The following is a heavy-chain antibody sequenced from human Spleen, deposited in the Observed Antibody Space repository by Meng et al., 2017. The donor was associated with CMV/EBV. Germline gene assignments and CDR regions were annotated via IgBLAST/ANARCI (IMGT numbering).Heavy chain of an antibody. J-gene: IGHJ4*02. Sequence: QVPVHLGGAGSLRPSGTLSLTCAVYGGSFSGYYWSWIRQPSGKGLEWIGEINHSGSTNYNPSLKSRVTISVDTSKNQFSLKLSSVTAADTAVYYCARAYYYDSSGYMDYWGQGTLVTVSS. D-gene: IGHD3-22*01. V-gene: IGHV4-34*01. CDR1: GGSFSGYY. CDR2: INHSGST. CDR3: ARAYYYDSSGYMDY.